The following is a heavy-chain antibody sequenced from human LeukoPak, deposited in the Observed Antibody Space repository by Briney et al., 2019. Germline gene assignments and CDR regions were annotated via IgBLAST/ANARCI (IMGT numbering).Heavy chain of an antibody. Sequence: LSXXASXFTFSSXAMSXVRQAPGXXLXXVSAISGSGGSTYYADSVKGRFTISRDNSKNTLYLQMNSLRAEDTAVYYCAKVSVAGTIPDYWGQGTLVTVSS. CDR1: XFTFSSXA. CDR3: AKVSVAGTIPDY. CDR2: ISGSGGST. V-gene: IGHV3-23*01. D-gene: IGHD6-19*01. J-gene: IGHJ4*02.